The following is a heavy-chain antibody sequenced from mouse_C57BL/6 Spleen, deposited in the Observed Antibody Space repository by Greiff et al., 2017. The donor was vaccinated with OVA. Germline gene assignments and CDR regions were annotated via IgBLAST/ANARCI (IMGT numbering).Heavy chain of an antibody. Sequence: VQLQQSGAELARPGASVKLSCTASGYTFTSYGISWVQQRTGQGLEWIGEISPRSGNTYYTEKFTGTATLTADKSSSTAYIALRSLTSEDAAVYFCGRWGGDYWGQGTTLTVAA. V-gene: IGHV1-81*01. CDR2: ISPRSGNT. CDR1: GYTFTSYG. CDR3: GRWGGDY. J-gene: IGHJ2*01. D-gene: IGHD1-1*02.